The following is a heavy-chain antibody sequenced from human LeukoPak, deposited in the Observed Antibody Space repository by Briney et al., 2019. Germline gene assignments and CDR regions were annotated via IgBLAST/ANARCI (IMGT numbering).Heavy chain of an antibody. Sequence: PGRSLRLSCAASGFTFSSYGMHWVRQAPGKGLEGVAVIWYDGSNKYYADSVKGRFTISRDNSKNTLYLQMSSLRADDTAVYYWVRGTGYWGRGTLVSASS. CDR2: IWYDGSNK. V-gene: IGHV3-33*01. CDR1: GFTFSSYG. J-gene: IGHJ4*02. CDR3: VRGTGY.